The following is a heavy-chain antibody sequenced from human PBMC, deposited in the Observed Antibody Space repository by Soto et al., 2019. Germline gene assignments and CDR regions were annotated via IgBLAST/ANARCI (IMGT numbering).Heavy chain of an antibody. CDR3: VIDRTEYGSYGSSYYDVFDI. V-gene: IGHV3-7*05. CDR2: INRDGTEK. Sequence: EVQLVESGGGLVQPGGSLRLSCAASGFTFNAYWMTWVRQAPGKGLEWVANINRDGTEKNYVDFVKGRFTVSRDNAKNSLHLQMYSLRAEDTAVYYCVIDRTEYGSYGSSYYDVFDIWGQGTKVTVSS. CDR1: GFTFNAYW. D-gene: IGHD6-6*01. J-gene: IGHJ3*02.